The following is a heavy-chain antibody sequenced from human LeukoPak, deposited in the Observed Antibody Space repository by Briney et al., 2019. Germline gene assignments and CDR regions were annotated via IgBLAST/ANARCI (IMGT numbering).Heavy chain of an antibody. CDR1: GGSISSYY. J-gene: IGHJ6*03. Sequence: SETLSLTCTVSGGSISSYYWSWIRQPAGKGLEWIGRIYTSGSTNYNPSLKSRVTMSVDTSKNQFSLKLSSVTAADTAVYYCAGYSSGSGYYYYYMDVWGKGTTVTISS. D-gene: IGHD6-19*01. CDR3: AGYSSGSGYYYYYMDV. V-gene: IGHV4-4*07. CDR2: IYTSGST.